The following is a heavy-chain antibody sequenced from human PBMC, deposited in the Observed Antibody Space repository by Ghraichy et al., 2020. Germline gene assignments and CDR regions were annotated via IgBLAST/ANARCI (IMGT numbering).Heavy chain of an antibody. V-gene: IGHV3-21*01. J-gene: IGHJ4*02. CDR1: GFTFSSYS. CDR2: ISSSSSYI. CDR3: ARDERGYCSGGSCYTDY. D-gene: IGHD2-15*01. Sequence: GGSLRLSCAASGFTFSSYSMNWVRQAPGKGLEWVSSISSSSSYIYYADSVKGRFTISRDNAKNSLYLQMNSLRAEDTALYYCARDERGYCSGGSCYTDYWGQGTLVTVSS.